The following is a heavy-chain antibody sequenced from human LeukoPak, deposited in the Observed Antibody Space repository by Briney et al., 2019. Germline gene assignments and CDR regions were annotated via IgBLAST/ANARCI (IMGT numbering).Heavy chain of an antibody. CDR2: IYHSGST. Sequence: PSETLSLTCAVSGGSISSSNWWSWVRQPPGKGLEWIGEIYHSGSTNYNPSLKSRVTISVDKSKNQFSLKLSSVTAADTAVYYCARVEFGELLWYFDYWGQGTLVTVSS. V-gene: IGHV4-4*02. J-gene: IGHJ4*02. CDR3: ARVEFGELLWYFDY. D-gene: IGHD3-10*01. CDR1: GGSISSSNW.